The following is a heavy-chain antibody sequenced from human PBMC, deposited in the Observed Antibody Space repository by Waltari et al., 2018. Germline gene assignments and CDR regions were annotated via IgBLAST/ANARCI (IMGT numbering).Heavy chain of an antibody. V-gene: IGHV1-18*01. J-gene: IGHJ5*02. Sequence: QVQLVQSGAEVKKPGASVKVSCKASGYTFTSYGISWVRQAPGQGLEWMGWISAYNGNTNYAQKLQGRVTITADESTSTAYMELSSLRSEDTAVYYCASGDYGAQGDGKSWFDPWGQGTLVTVSS. D-gene: IGHD4-17*01. CDR3: ASGDYGAQGDGKSWFDP. CDR1: GYTFTSYG. CDR2: ISAYNGNT.